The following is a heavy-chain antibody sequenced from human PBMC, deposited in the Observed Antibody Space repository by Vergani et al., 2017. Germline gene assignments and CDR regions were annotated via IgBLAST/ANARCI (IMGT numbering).Heavy chain of an antibody. CDR2: IKQDGSEK. Sequence: EVQLVESGGGLVQPGGSLRLSCAASGFTFSSYWMSWVRQAPGKGLEWVANIKQDGSEKYYVDSVKGRFTISRDNAKNSLYLKMNSLRAEDTAVYYCARGYDILTGYPYYYYGMDFWGQGTTVTVSS. CDR3: ARGYDILTGYPYYYYGMDF. J-gene: IGHJ6*02. CDR1: GFTFSSYW. V-gene: IGHV3-7*01. D-gene: IGHD3-9*01.